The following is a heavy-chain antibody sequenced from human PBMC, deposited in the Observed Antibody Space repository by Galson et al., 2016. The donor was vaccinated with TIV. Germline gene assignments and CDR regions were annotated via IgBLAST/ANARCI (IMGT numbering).Heavy chain of an antibody. D-gene: IGHD4-17*01. CDR2: IWYDGSHT. J-gene: IGHJ4*02. CDR3: ASGSNYGDFGGPEFDY. Sequence: SLRLSCAASGFSSSTYGMHWVRQAPGKGLGWLAAIWYDGSHTYYGDSVKGRFTISRDNSKNTLYLQMNSLRAEDTAVYYCASGSNYGDFGGPEFDYWGRGTLVTVSS. V-gene: IGHV3-33*01. CDR1: GFSSSTYG.